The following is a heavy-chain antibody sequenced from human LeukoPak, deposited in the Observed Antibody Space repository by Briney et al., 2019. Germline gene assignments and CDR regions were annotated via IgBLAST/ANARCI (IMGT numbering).Heavy chain of an antibody. CDR3: ARHRLEGTMIVVVINYFDY. CDR2: INHSGST. D-gene: IGHD3-22*01. J-gene: IGHJ4*02. V-gene: IGHV4-34*01. CDR1: GGSFSGYY. Sequence: PSETLSLTCAVYGGSFSGYYWSWIRQPPGKGLEWIGEINHSGSTNYNPSLKSRVTISVDTSKNQFSLKLSSVTAADTAVYYCARHRLEGTMIVVVINYFDYWGQGTLVTVSS.